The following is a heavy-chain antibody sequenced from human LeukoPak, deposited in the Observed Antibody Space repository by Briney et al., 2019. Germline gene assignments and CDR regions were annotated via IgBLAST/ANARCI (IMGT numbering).Heavy chain of an antibody. CDR2: IFYSGST. CDR1: HGSISGFH. Sequence: PSETLSLTCTVSHGSISGFHWSWIRQPPGKGLEWIGDIFYSGSTNYNPSLKSRVTISVDTSRNKVSLKLSSVTAADTAVYYCARGGAFSSSWYVDYWGQGTLVTVST. J-gene: IGHJ4*02. D-gene: IGHD6-13*01. V-gene: IGHV4-59*01. CDR3: ARGGAFSSSWYVDY.